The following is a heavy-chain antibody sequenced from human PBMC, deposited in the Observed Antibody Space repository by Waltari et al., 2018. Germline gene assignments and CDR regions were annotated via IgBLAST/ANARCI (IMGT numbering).Heavy chain of an antibody. V-gene: IGHV3-21*01. CDR3: ARDRITVTTGY. J-gene: IGHJ4*02. CDR1: GFPFSSYS. D-gene: IGHD4-17*01. Sequence: EVQLVESGGGLVKPGGSLRLSCAASGFPFSSYSMNWVRQTPGKGLEWVSSISSSSSYIYYADSVKGRFTISRDNAKNSLYLQMNSLRAEDTAVYYCARDRITVTTGYWGQGTLVTVSS. CDR2: ISSSSSYI.